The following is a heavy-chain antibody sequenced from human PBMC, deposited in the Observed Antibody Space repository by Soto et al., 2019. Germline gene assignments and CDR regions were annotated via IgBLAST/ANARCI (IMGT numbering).Heavy chain of an antibody. J-gene: IGHJ4*02. CDR3: SREGDSSGYPVYFDS. V-gene: IGHV3-33*01. CDR1: GFSFSKFA. CDR2: IWFDGSKR. Sequence: PGGSLRLSCAASGFSFSKFAMQWVRQAPGKGLGCVAVIWFDGSKRDYADSVKGRFTVSRDNSENTLSLQMNNVRAEDTCVYYCSREGDSSGYPVYFDSWGQGTVVTVSS. D-gene: IGHD3-22*01.